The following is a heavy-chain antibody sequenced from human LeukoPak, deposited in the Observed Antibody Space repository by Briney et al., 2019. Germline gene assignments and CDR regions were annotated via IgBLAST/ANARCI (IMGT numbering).Heavy chain of an antibody. V-gene: IGHV3-21*04. Sequence: SGGSLRLSCAASGFTFSSYSMNWVRQAPGKGLEWVSSISSSSSYIYYADSVKGRFTISRDNAKNSLYLQMNSLRAEDTAVYYCAKDGRGNWNYVGDLDYWGQGTLVTVSS. D-gene: IGHD1-7*01. CDR1: GFTFSSYS. J-gene: IGHJ4*02. CDR2: ISSSSSYI. CDR3: AKDGRGNWNYVGDLDY.